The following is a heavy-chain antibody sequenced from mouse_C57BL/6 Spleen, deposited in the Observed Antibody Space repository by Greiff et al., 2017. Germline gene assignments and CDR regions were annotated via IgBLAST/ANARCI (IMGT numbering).Heavy chain of an antibody. CDR3: ARGTVAMDY. D-gene: IGHD3-3*01. V-gene: IGHV1-9*01. J-gene: IGHJ4*01. CDR1: GYTFTGYW. CDR2: ILPGSGST. Sequence: QVQLQQSGAELMKPGASVKLSCKATGYTFTGYWIEWVKQRPGHGLEWIGEILPGSGSTNSNEKFKGKATFTEDTSSNTAYRQISSLTTEDSDIYYCARGTVAMDYWGQGTSVTVSS.